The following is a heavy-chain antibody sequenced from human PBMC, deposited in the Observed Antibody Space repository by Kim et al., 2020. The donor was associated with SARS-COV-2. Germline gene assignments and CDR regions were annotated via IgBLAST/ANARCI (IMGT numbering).Heavy chain of an antibody. V-gene: IGHV3-33*06. CDR3: AKDVELSAMADY. Sequence: YYGDSVKGRFIISRDNSKNMLYLQMNSLRVEDTAVYFCAKDVELSAMADYWGQGTLVTVSS. J-gene: IGHJ4*02. D-gene: IGHD5-18*01.